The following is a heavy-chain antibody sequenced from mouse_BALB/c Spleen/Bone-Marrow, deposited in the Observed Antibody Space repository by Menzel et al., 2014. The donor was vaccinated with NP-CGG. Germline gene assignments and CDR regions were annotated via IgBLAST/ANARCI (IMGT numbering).Heavy chain of an antibody. Sequence: EVQLVESGGGLVQPGGSLRLSCATSGFTFTDYYMSWVRQTPGKALEWLGFIRNKANGYTADYSVSVKGRFTISRDNSQNILYLQMNTLGAEDSATYYCARDENYDIYWYFDVWGAGTTVTVSS. CDR1: GFTFTDYY. J-gene: IGHJ1*01. CDR3: ARDENYDIYWYFDV. D-gene: IGHD1-1*01. CDR2: IRNKANGYTA. V-gene: IGHV7-3*02.